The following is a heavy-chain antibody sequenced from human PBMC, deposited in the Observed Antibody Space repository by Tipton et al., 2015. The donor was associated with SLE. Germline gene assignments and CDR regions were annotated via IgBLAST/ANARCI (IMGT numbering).Heavy chain of an antibody. CDR3: VHYDFWSGYSFDD. CDR2: INQDGTDK. J-gene: IGHJ4*02. D-gene: IGHD3-3*01. CDR1: GFAFSRYW. V-gene: IGHV3-7*01. Sequence: SLRLSCAASGFAFSRYWMSWVRQAPGKGLEWVANINQDGTDKHYVDSVKGRFTVTRDNAKNSFYLQMNSLRAEDTAVHYCVHYDFWSGYSFDDWGQGTLVIVSS.